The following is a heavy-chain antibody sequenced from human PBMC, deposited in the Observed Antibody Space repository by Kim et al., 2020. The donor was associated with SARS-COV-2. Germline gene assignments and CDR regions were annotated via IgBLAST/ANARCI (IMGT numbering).Heavy chain of an antibody. Sequence: GGSLRLSCVASGFTFSSSNMNWVRQAPGKGLEWVSHISTTSITYYADSVKGRFTISRDNARNSVYLQMYSLRDEDTAVYYCARDWQCQRDYWGQGALVTVSS. CDR1: GFTFSSSN. J-gene: IGHJ4*02. V-gene: IGHV3-48*02. CDR2: ISTTSIT. CDR3: ARDWQCQRDY. D-gene: IGHD6-19*01.